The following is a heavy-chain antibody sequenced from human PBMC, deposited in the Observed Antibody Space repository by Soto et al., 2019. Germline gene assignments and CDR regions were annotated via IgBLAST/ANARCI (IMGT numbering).Heavy chain of an antibody. D-gene: IGHD3-3*02. CDR1: GGSVSSGGNY. V-gene: IGHV4-39*01. J-gene: IGHJ4*02. Sequence: QLQLQESGPGLVKPSETLSLTCAVSGGSVSSGGNYWGWIRQSPGKGLEWIGSVHDTGTTHYNPSLTIRVTISVDTSRNQFSLNVNSVTVADTAVYYCARGISSPSAAGVWGQGTLVTVSS. CDR2: VHDTGTT. CDR3: ARGISSPSAAGV.